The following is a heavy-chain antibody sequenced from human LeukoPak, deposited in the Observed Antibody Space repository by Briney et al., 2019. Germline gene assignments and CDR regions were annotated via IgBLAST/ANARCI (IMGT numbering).Heavy chain of an antibody. CDR1: GFTFSSYT. Sequence: NPGESLRLSCDASGFTFSSYTMNWVRQAPGKGLDWFSSISPTGVHTFYADSVKGRATTSRDNAKNSLYLEMNSLRAEDTGVYFCVRDALGERGAGGYWGQGKLVTVSS. D-gene: IGHD3-10*01. CDR2: ISPTGVHT. J-gene: IGHJ4*02. V-gene: IGHV3-21*01. CDR3: VRDALGERGAGGY.